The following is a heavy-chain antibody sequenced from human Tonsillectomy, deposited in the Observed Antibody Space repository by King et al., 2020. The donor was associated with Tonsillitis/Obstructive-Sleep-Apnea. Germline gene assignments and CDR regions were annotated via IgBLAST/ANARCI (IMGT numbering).Heavy chain of an antibody. J-gene: IGHJ4*02. D-gene: IGHD4-17*01. Sequence: VQLVESGGGLVKPGGSLRLSCAASGFTFSSYTMNWVRQAPGKGLEWVASISRSSTHIDYADSLKGRFTISRDNAKNLLYLQMSSLRAEDTALYYCARERGYGDYYFDYWDQGTLVTVSS. V-gene: IGHV3-21*06. CDR3: ARERGYGDYYFDY. CDR1: GFTFSSYT. CDR2: ISRSSTHI.